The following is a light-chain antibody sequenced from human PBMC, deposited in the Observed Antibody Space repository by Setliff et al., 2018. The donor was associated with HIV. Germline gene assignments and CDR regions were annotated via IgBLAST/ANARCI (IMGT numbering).Light chain of an antibody. CDR1: SSNIGNNY. J-gene: IGLJ2*01. CDR3: GTWDSSLSAVV. CDR2: DNN. Sequence: QSVLTQPPSVSAAPGQKVTISCSGSSSNIGNNYVSWYQQLPGTAPKLLIYDNNKRPSGIPDLFSGSKSDTSATLGITGLQTGDEADYYCGTWDSSLSAVVFGGGTKVTVL. V-gene: IGLV1-51*01.